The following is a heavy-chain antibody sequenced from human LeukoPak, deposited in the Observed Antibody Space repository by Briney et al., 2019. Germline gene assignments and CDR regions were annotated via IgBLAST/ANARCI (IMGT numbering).Heavy chain of an antibody. CDR1: GYTFNDYF. CDR2: LNPNSGAT. Sequence: GASVKVSCKASGYTFNDYFMHWVRQAPGQGLEWMGWLNPNSGATKYAQKFQGRVTLTRDTSISTAYMELSRLRSDDTAVYYCARVWKQLLGYCSGGSCGRGPYFDYWGQGTLVTVSS. J-gene: IGHJ4*02. CDR3: ARVWKQLLGYCSGGSCGRGPYFDY. V-gene: IGHV1-2*02. D-gene: IGHD2-15*01.